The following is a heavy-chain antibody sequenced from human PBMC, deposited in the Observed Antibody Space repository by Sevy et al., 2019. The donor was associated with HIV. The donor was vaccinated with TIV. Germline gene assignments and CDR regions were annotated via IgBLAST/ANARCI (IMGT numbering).Heavy chain of an antibody. D-gene: IGHD2-2*01. CDR2: IRSKAYGGTT. V-gene: IGHV3-49*03. J-gene: IGHJ4*02. CDR3: TRDFPPPGYCSSTSCRFDY. CDR1: GFTFGDYA. Sequence: GGSLRLSCTASGFTFGDYAMSWFRQAPGKGLEWVGFIRSKAYGGTTEYAAALKGRFTISRDDSKSIAYLQMNSLKTEDTAGYYCTRDFPPPGYCSSTSCRFDYWGQGTLVTVSS.